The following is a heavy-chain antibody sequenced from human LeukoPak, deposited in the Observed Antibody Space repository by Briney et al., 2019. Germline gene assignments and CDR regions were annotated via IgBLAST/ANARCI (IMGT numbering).Heavy chain of an antibody. CDR1: GFTFSSYW. Sequence: PGGSLRLSCAASGFTFSSYWMSWVRQAPGKGLEWVANIKQDGSEKYYVDSVKGRFTISRDNAKNSLYLQMNSLRAEDTAVYYCARDFSIAVAASFDYWGQGTLVTVSS. CDR2: IKQDGSEK. V-gene: IGHV3-7*01. J-gene: IGHJ4*02. D-gene: IGHD6-19*01. CDR3: ARDFSIAVAASFDY.